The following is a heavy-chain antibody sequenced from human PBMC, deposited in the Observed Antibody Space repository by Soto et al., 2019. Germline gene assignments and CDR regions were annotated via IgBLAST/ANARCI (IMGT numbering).Heavy chain of an antibody. J-gene: IGHJ4*02. D-gene: IGHD3-3*01. Sequence: ASVKVSCKASGFTFTSSAVQWVRQARGQRLEWIGWIVVGSGNTKYAQKFQERVTITRDMSKSTAYMELSSLRSEDTAVYYCAATNFWSGARNKRYYFDYWGQGTLVTVSS. CDR1: GFTFTSSA. CDR2: IVVGSGNT. V-gene: IGHV1-58*01. CDR3: AATNFWSGARNKRYYFDY.